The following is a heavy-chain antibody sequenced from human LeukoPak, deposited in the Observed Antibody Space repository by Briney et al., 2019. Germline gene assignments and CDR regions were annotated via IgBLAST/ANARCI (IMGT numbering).Heavy chain of an antibody. Sequence: SETLSLTCTVSGGSISSSSYYWGWIRQPPGKGLEWIGSIYYSGSTYYNPSLKSRVTISVDTSKNQFSLKLSSVTAADTAVYYCARRQGSSGYYWGQGTLVTVSS. CDR3: ARRQGSSGYY. V-gene: IGHV4-39*01. J-gene: IGHJ4*02. CDR2: IYYSGST. D-gene: IGHD3-22*01. CDR1: GGSISSSSYY.